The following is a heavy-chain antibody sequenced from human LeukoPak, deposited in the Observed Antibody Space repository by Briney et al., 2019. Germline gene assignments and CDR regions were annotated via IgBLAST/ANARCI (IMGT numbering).Heavy chain of an antibody. V-gene: IGHV1-2*02. CDR1: GYTFTSYY. CDR2: INPNSGGT. D-gene: IGHD6-6*01. CDR3: ARDKVAARRFDY. Sequence: ASVKVSCKASGYTFTSYYMHWVRQAPGQGLEWMGWINPNSGGTNYAQKFQGRVTMTRDTSISTAYMELSRLRSDDTAVYYCARDKVAARRFDYWGQGTLVTVSS. J-gene: IGHJ4*02.